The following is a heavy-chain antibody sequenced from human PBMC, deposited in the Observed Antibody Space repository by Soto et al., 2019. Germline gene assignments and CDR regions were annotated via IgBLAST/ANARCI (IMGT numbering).Heavy chain of an antibody. J-gene: IGHJ4*02. Sequence: GGSLRLSCAASGFTFSSYAMSWVRQAPGKGLEWVSAISGSGGSTYYADSVKGRFTISRDKSKNTLYLQMNSLRAEDTAVYYCAKDLYCTNGVCFDYWGQGTLVTVSS. CDR1: GFTFSSYA. D-gene: IGHD2-8*01. CDR2: ISGSGGST. CDR3: AKDLYCTNGVCFDY. V-gene: IGHV3-23*01.